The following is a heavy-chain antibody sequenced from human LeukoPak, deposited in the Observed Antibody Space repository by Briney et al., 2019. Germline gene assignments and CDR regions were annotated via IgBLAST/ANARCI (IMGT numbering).Heavy chain of an antibody. CDR1: GCPISSGSYY. Sequence: PSQTLSLTCTVSGCPISSGSYYWSWIRQPAGKGLEWIGRIYTSGSTNYNPSLKSRVTISVDTSKNQFSLKLSSVTAADTAVYYCARDLIKGARFDPWGQGTLVTVSS. V-gene: IGHV4-61*02. D-gene: IGHD3-16*01. CDR2: IYTSGST. CDR3: ARDLIKGARFDP. J-gene: IGHJ5*02.